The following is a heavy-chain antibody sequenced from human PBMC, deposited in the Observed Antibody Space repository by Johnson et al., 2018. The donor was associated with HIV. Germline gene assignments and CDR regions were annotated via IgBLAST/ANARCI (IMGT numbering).Heavy chain of an antibody. Sequence: QVQLVESGGGVVQPGRSLRLSCEASGFTFSSYPMHWVRQAPGKGLEWVAVISYDGSTKYYVDSVKGRFTISRDNSKNTLYLQMNSLRAEDTAVHFCAGGRVATGGMRGGGFDMWGQGTMVTVSS. J-gene: IGHJ3*02. D-gene: IGHD6-13*01. V-gene: IGHV3-30*04. CDR2: ISYDGSTK. CDR3: AGGRVATGGMRGGGFDM. CDR1: GFTFSSYP.